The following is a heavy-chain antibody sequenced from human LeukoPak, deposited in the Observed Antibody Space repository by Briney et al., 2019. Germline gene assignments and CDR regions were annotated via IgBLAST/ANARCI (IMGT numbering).Heavy chain of an antibody. J-gene: IGHJ5*02. CDR2: IIPIFGTA. CDR3: ARGNIVVVPAAFGP. D-gene: IGHD2-2*01. CDR1: GGTFSSYA. Sequence: ASVKVSCKASGGTFSSYAISWVRQAPGQGLEWMGGIIPIFGTANYAQKFQGRVTITADESTRTAYMELSSLGSEDTAVYYCARGNIVVVPAAFGPWGQGTLVTVSS. V-gene: IGHV1-69*13.